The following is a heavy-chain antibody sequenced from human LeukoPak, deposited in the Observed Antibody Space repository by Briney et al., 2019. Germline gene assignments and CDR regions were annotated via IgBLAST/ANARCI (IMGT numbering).Heavy chain of an antibody. D-gene: IGHD2-21*02. Sequence: GGSLRLSCAASGFTFSDYYMSWIRQAPGKGLEWVSYISSSGSTIYYADSVKGRFTISRDNAKNSLYLQMNSLRAEDTAVYYCARELYCGGDCYSGFDYRGQGTLVTVSS. CDR2: ISSSGSTI. J-gene: IGHJ4*02. CDR3: ARELYCGGDCYSGFDY. V-gene: IGHV3-11*04. CDR1: GFTFSDYY.